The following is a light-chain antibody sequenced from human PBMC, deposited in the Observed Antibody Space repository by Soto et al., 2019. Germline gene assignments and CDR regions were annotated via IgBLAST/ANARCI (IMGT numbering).Light chain of an antibody. J-gene: IGKJ4*01. CDR1: QSIGYW. Sequence: DIQMTQSPSTLSAFIGDRVTITCRASQSIGYWLAWYQQKPGKAPNLLISKASSLETGVPSRFSGSGSGTEFPLTISSLQPDDVATYSCQQYVSYPLTFGGGPKVEIK. CDR3: QQYVSYPLT. V-gene: IGKV1-5*03. CDR2: KAS.